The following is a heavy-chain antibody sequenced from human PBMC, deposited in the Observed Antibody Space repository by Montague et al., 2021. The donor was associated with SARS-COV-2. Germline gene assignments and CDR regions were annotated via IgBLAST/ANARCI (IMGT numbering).Heavy chain of an antibody. J-gene: IGHJ4*02. D-gene: IGHD2-2*01. CDR1: GGSIRNYY. V-gene: IGHV3-7*01. CDR3: ARDPNCGSTSCYYHY. Sequence: ETLSLTCNVSGGSIRNYYWSWIRQPAGKGLEWVANIKEDGGQKYYVDSVKGRFTISRDNAKNSLYLQMNSLRAEDTAVYYCARDPNCGSTSCYYHYWGQGTLVTVSS. CDR2: IKEDGGQK.